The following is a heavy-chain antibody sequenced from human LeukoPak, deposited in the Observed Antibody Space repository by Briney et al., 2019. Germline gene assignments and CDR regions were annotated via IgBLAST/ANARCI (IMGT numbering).Heavy chain of an antibody. CDR2: ISGSGGST. CDR1: GFTFSSYA. Sequence: GGSLRLSCAASGFTFSSYAMSWVRQAPGKGLEWVSAISGSGGSTYYADSVKGRFAISRDNSKNTLYLQMNSLRAEDTAVYYCAAMVPYYYYGMDVWGQGTTVTVSS. V-gene: IGHV3-23*01. D-gene: IGHD3-10*01. J-gene: IGHJ6*02. CDR3: AAMVPYYYYGMDV.